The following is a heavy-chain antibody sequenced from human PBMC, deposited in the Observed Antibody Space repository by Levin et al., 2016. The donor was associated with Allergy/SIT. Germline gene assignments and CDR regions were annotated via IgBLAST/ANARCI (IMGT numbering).Heavy chain of an antibody. CDR2: IYYSGST. Sequence: WIRQPPGKGLEWIGYIYYSGSTNYNPSLKSRVTISVDTSKNQFSLKLSSVTAADTAVYYCARVKGYYDILTGYSYYFDYWGQGTLVTVSS. CDR3: ARVKGYYDILTGYSYYFDY. V-gene: IGHV4-59*01. J-gene: IGHJ4*02. D-gene: IGHD3-9*01.